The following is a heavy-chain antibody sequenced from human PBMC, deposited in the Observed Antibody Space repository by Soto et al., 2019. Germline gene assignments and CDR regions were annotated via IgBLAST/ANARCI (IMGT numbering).Heavy chain of an antibody. D-gene: IGHD2-2*01. V-gene: IGHV3-13*01. CDR2: IGTAGDT. CDR3: ARGGYCSSTSCYPANWFDP. Sequence: PGGSLRLSCAASGFTFSSYDMHWVRQATGKGLEWVSAIGTAGDTYYPGSVKGRLTISRENAKNSLYLQMNSLRAGDTAVYYCARGGYCSSTSCYPANWFDPWGQGALVTVSS. J-gene: IGHJ5*02. CDR1: GFTFSSYD.